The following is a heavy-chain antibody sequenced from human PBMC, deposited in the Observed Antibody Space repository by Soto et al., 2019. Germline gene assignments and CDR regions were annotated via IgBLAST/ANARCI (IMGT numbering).Heavy chain of an antibody. CDR2: IYYSGST. CDR3: ARDYGRYNWKSLYYYYCMDV. CDR1: GGSVSSGSYY. Sequence: SETLSLTCTVSGGSVSSGSYYWSWIRQPPGKGLEWIGYIYYSGSTNYNPSLKSRVTISGDTSKNQFSLKLSSVTAADTAVYYCARDYGRYNWKSLYYYYCMDVWGQGTTVTVSS. V-gene: IGHV4-61*01. J-gene: IGHJ6*02. D-gene: IGHD1-20*01.